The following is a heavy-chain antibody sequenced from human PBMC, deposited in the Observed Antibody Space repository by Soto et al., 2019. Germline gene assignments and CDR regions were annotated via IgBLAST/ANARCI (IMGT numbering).Heavy chain of an antibody. D-gene: IGHD6-19*01. J-gene: IGHJ5*02. Sequence: SETLSLTCTVSGRSVSSGGYYWTWIRQHPGRGLEWIGYIYHIGSPYYNPSLESRVTISLDTSKNQFSLNLTSVTAADTAIYYCVRDRAMDSSGHWFDTWGQGTLVTVSS. CDR3: VRDRAMDSSGHWFDT. CDR2: IYHIGSP. CDR1: GRSVSSGGYY. V-gene: IGHV4-31*03.